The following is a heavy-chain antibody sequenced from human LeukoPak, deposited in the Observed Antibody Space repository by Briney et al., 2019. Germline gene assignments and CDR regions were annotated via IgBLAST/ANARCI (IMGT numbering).Heavy chain of an antibody. Sequence: SETLSLTCTVSGGSISSSSYYWGWIRQPPGKGLEWIGSIYYSGSTCYNPSLKSRVTISVDTSKNQFSLKLSSVTAADTAVYYCASGRVMDDYYYYYMDVWGKGTTVTVSS. CDR1: GGSISSSSYY. CDR3: ASGRVMDDYYYYYMDV. D-gene: IGHD1-26*01. J-gene: IGHJ6*03. V-gene: IGHV4-39*07. CDR2: IYYSGST.